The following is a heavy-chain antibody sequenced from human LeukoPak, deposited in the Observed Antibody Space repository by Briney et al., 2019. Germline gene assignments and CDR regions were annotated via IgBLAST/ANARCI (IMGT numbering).Heavy chain of an antibody. D-gene: IGHD3/OR15-3a*01. J-gene: IGHJ4*02. CDR3: ARVLWYFDWVFDN. CDR1: GFTFNTYW. CDR2: INGDASST. V-gene: IGHV3-74*01. Sequence: GESLRLSCAGSGFTFNTYWMHWVRQAPGKGLVWVSRINGDASSTNYADSVKGRFTISRDNAKNTLYLQMDNLRAEDTAVYYCARVLWYFDWVFDNWGQGTLVTVSS.